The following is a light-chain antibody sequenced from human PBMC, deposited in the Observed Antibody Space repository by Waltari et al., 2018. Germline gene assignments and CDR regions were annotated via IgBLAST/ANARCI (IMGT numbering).Light chain of an antibody. CDR3: QKYNSVPYT. V-gene: IGKV1-27*01. CDR2: AAS. CDR1: QGISNY. J-gene: IGKJ2*01. Sequence: DIQMTQSPSSLSASVGDRVTITCRASQGISNYLAWYQQKPGKVPKLLIYAASSFYSGVPSRFSGSGSGTDFTFTISSLQPEDVATYYCQKYNSVPYTFGQGTKREIK.